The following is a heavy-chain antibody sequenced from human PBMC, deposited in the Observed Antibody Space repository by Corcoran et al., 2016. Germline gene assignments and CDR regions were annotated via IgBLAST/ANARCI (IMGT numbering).Heavy chain of an antibody. D-gene: IGHD3-16*01. CDR2: IYWDYDK. V-gene: IGHV2-5*02. CDR3: AHTLGTTLGMSPRER. CDR1: GFSLSTSGVG. J-gene: IGHJ4*02. Sequence: QIILKESGPTLVKPTQTLTLTCTFSGFSLSTSGVGVGWIRQPPGKALKWLALIYWDYDKRYSPSMKSRLTITKDTSKNPVVLTLTNMDPVDTGTYYCAHTLGTTLGMSPRERWGQGTLVTGSS.